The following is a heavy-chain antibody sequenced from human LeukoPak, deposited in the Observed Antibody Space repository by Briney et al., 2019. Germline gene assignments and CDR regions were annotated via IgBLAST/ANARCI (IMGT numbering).Heavy chain of an antibody. Sequence: SETLSLTCAVSGYSISSGYYWGWIRQPPGKGLEWIGSIYHSGSTYYNASLKRRVTISVDTSKNQFSLKLSSVTAADTAVYYCAREGVGRYMDVWGKGTTVTVSS. V-gene: IGHV4-38-2*02. J-gene: IGHJ6*03. D-gene: IGHD1-26*01. CDR2: IYHSGST. CDR1: GYSISSGYY. CDR3: AREGVGRYMDV.